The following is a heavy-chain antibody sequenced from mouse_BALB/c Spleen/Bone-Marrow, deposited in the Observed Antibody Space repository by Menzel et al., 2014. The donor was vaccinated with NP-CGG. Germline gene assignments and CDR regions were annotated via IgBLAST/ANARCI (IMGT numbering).Heavy chain of an antibody. Sequence: EAKVVESGGGLVKPGGSLRLSCAASGFTFSSYAMSWVRQTPEKRLEWVATISSGGSYTYYPDSVKGRFTISRDNAKNPLYLQMSSLRSEDTAMYYCARFITSLVYFDYWGQGTTLTVSS. D-gene: IGHD1-1*01. CDR2: ISSGGSYT. CDR1: GFTFSSYA. J-gene: IGHJ2*01. V-gene: IGHV5-9-1*01. CDR3: ARFITSLVYFDY.